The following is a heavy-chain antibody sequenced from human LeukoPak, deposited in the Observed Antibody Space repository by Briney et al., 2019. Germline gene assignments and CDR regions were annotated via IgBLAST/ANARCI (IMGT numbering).Heavy chain of an antibody. D-gene: IGHD3-10*01. CDR1: GGSISSGDYY. V-gene: IGHV4-30-4*01. CDR3: ARSRAFVWFGDYFDY. Sequence: SGTLSLTCTVSGGSISSGDYYWCWIRQPPGKGLEWIGYIYYSGSTYYNPSLKSRVTISVDTSKNQFSLKLSSVTAADTAVYYCARSRAFVWFGDYFDYWGQGTLVTVSS. CDR2: IYYSGST. J-gene: IGHJ4*02.